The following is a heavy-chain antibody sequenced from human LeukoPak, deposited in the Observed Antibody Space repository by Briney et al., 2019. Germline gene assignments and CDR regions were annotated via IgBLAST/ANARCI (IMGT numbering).Heavy chain of an antibody. Sequence: PGRSLRLSCAASGFTFSSYAMHWVRQAPGKGLEWVAVISYDGSNKYYADSVKGRFTISRDNSKNTLYLQMNSLRAEDTAVYYCAKVGLGYCSSTSCPFDYWGQGTLVTVSS. CDR3: AKVGLGYCSSTSCPFDY. V-gene: IGHV3-30*04. CDR2: ISYDGSNK. J-gene: IGHJ4*02. CDR1: GFTFSSYA. D-gene: IGHD2-2*01.